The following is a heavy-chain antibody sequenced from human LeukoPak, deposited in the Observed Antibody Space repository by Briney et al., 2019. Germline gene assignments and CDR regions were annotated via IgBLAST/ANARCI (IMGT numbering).Heavy chain of an antibody. D-gene: IGHD3-10*01. Sequence: SETLSLTCAVSGGSISSSNWWSWVRQPPGKGLEWIGEIYHSGSTNYNPSLKSRVTISVDKSKNQFSLKLSSVTAADTAVYYCARRNPYGSGPSLDYWGQGTLVTVSS. CDR1: GGSISSSNW. CDR2: IYHSGST. V-gene: IGHV4-4*02. J-gene: IGHJ4*02. CDR3: ARRNPYGSGPSLDY.